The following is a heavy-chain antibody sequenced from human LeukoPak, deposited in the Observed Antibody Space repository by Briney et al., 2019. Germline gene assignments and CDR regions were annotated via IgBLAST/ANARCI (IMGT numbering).Heavy chain of an antibody. V-gene: IGHV3-9*01. D-gene: IGHD2-2*01. CDR2: ISWNNGII. J-gene: IGHJ4*02. CDR1: GFTFDDYA. CDR3: TKSYSVRSSTSFDFDY. Sequence: GGSLRLSCAASGFTFDDYAMHWVRQAPGKGLEWVSGISWNNGIIGYANSVKGRFTISRDNAKKYLYLQMDSLRAEDTALYYCTKSYSVRSSTSFDFDYWGQGILVTVSS.